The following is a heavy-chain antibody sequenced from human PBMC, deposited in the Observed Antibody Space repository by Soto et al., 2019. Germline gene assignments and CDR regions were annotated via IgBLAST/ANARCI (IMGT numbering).Heavy chain of an antibody. J-gene: IGHJ4*02. D-gene: IGHD5-12*01. CDR3: AKVIGYSGYDFDY. CDR2: ISGSGGST. V-gene: IGHV3-23*01. CDR1: GFTFSSYA. Sequence: PGGSLRLSCASSGFTFSSYAMIWVRHAPGKGLEWVSAISGSGGSTYYADSVKGRFTISRDNSKNTLYLQMNSLRAEDTAVYYCAKVIGYSGYDFDYWGQGTLVTVSS.